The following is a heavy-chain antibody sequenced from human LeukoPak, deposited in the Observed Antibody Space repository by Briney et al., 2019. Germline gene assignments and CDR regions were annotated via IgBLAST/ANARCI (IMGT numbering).Heavy chain of an antibody. D-gene: IGHD6-19*01. CDR3: ASQEAYSSGWYGGFFDY. CDR1: GFTFSSYG. Sequence: GGSLRLSCAASGFTFSSYGMHWVRQAPGKGLEWVAFIRYDGSNKYYADSVKGRFTISRDNSKNTLYLQMNSLRAEDTAVYYCASQEAYSSGWYGGFFDYWGQEPWSPSPQ. V-gene: IGHV3-30*02. J-gene: IGHJ4*01. CDR2: IRYDGSNK.